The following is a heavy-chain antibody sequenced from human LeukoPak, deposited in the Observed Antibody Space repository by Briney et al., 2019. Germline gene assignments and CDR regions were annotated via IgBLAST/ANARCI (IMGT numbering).Heavy chain of an antibody. V-gene: IGHV7-4-1*02. CDR3: ARSAISSGFPFRSYGMDV. CDR2: INTNTGNP. CDR1: GYTFTSYA. Sequence: ASVKVSCKASGYTFTSYAMNWVRQAPGQGLEWMGWINTNTGNPTYAQGFTGRFVFSLDTSVSTAYPQISSLKAEDTAVYYCARSAISSGFPFRSYGMDVWGQGTTVTASS. J-gene: IGHJ6*02. D-gene: IGHD6-19*01.